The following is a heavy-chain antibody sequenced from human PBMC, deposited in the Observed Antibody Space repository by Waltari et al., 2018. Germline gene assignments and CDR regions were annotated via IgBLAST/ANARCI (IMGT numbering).Heavy chain of an antibody. D-gene: IGHD2-15*01. Sequence: QVQLVQSGAEVKKPGSSVKVSCKASGGTFSSYTISWVRQAPGQGLEWMGRIIPIPGIAKYAQKFQGRVTITADKSTSTAYMELSSLRSEDTAVYYCASYCSGGSCYSGYYYGMDVWGQGTTVTVSS. CDR3: ASYCSGGSCYSGYYYGMDV. CDR2: IIPIPGIA. CDR1: GGTFSSYT. V-gene: IGHV1-69*02. J-gene: IGHJ6*02.